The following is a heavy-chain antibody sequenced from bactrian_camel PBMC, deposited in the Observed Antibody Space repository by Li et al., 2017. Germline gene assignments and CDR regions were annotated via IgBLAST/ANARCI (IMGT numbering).Heavy chain of an antibody. CDR2: IDADGET. J-gene: IGHJ4*01. V-gene: IGHV3S55*01. Sequence: HVQLLESGGGSVQAGGSLRLSCTTSGFRYGDYCMGWYRQATGKEREEVAVIDADGETTYADSVKGRFALSQDNSKHTLYQQMNDLKPEDTAMYYCAADRCYPGWSRSGDDFPYWGRGTQVTVS. CDR3: AADRCYPGWSRSGDDFPY. D-gene: IGHD1*01. CDR1: GFRYGDYC.